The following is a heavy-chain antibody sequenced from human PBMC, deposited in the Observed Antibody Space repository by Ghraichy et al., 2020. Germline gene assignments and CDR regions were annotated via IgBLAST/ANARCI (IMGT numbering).Heavy chain of an antibody. CDR2: IRDKANSYTT. CDR3: ARGASSAAAYYYYGLDV. D-gene: IGHD2-15*01. Sequence: GGSLRLSCVGSGFTFSDHYMDWVRQAPGKGLQWVARIRDKANSYTTEYAAAVKGRFTISRDDSENSHYLQMNSLKTEDTAVYYCARGASSAAAYYYYGLDVWGLGASVTVS. V-gene: IGHV3-72*01. J-gene: IGHJ6*02. CDR1: GFTFSDHY.